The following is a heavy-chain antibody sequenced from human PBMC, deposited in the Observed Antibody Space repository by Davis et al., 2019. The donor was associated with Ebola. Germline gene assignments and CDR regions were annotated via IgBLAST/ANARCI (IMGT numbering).Heavy chain of an antibody. D-gene: IGHD2-2*01. J-gene: IGHJ6*02. CDR3: ARDQCSSTSCYYYYGMDV. V-gene: IGHV1-69*04. Sequence: SVKVSCKASGGTFSSYAISWVRQAPGQGLEWMGRIIPILGIAKYAQKFQGRVRITADKSTSTAYMELSSLRSEDTAVYYCARDQCSSTSCYYYYGMDVWGQGTTVTVSS. CDR2: IIPILGIA. CDR1: GGTFSSYA.